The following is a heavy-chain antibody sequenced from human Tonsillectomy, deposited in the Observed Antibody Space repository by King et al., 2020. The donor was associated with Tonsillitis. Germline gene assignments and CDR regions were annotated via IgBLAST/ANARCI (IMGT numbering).Heavy chain of an antibody. CDR1: GFTFSSYA. V-gene: IGHV3-64*01. J-gene: IGHJ6*03. Sequence: QVGQGGGGVVQPGGSLRLSCAASGFTFSSYAMHWVRQAPGKGLEYVSAISSNGGSTYYANSVKGRFTISRDNSKNTLYLQMGSLRAEDMAVYYCARGTNYYYYYMDVWGKGTTVTVSS. CDR2: ISSNGGST. CDR3: ARGTNYYYYYMDV. D-gene: IGHD1-14*01.